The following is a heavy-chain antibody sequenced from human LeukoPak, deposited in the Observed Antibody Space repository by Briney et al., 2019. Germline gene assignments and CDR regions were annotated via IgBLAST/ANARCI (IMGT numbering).Heavy chain of an antibody. Sequence: PGGSLRLSCAASGFTFSSYATSWVRQAPGKGLEWVSAISGSGGSTYYADSVKGRFTISRDNSKNTLYLQMNGLRAEDTAVYYCAKDQEYYDSSGYYPYYGMDVWGQGTTVTVSS. J-gene: IGHJ6*02. V-gene: IGHV3-23*01. CDR1: GFTFSSYA. CDR2: ISGSGGST. CDR3: AKDQEYYDSSGYYPYYGMDV. D-gene: IGHD3-22*01.